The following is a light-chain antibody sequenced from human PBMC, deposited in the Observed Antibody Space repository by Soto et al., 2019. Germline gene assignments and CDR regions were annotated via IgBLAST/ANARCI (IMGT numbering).Light chain of an antibody. V-gene: IGLV2-23*01. J-gene: IGLJ3*02. Sequence: QSALTQPASVSGSPGQSITISCTGTSSDVGNYNLVSWYQQHPGKAPKLMIYEDNKRPSGVSYRFSGSKSGNRASLTISGLQAEDEDDYYCCSYAGSVTWVFGGGTKLTVL. CDR3: CSYAGSVTWV. CDR2: EDN. CDR1: SSDVGNYNL.